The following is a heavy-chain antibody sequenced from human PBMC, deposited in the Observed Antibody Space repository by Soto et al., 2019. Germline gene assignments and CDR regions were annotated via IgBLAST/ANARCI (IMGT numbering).Heavy chain of an antibody. V-gene: IGHV1-69*12. CDR1: GGPFSSYA. Sequence: QVQLVQSGAEVKKPGSSVKVSCKTSGGPFSSYASSWVRQAPGQGLEWMGGIIPIFRTANYAQKFQGRVTITADESTCTAYVELRSLRSEDTAVYYCARHVPAAGYHYGMDVWGQGTTVTVSS. CDR2: IIPIFRTA. D-gene: IGHD2-2*01. CDR3: ARHVPAAGYHYGMDV. J-gene: IGHJ6*02.